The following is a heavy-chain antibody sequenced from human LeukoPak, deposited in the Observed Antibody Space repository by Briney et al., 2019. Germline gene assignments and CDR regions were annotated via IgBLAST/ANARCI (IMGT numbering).Heavy chain of an antibody. Sequence: GGSLRLSCAASGFTFSSYAMHWVRQAPGKGLEGVAVISYDGSNKYYADSVKGRFTISGDNSKNTLYLQMNSLRAEDTAVYYCARESIVGATSPFDYWGQGTLVTVSS. CDR3: ARESIVGATSPFDY. J-gene: IGHJ4*02. CDR1: GFTFSSYA. CDR2: ISYDGSNK. D-gene: IGHD1-26*01. V-gene: IGHV3-30-3*01.